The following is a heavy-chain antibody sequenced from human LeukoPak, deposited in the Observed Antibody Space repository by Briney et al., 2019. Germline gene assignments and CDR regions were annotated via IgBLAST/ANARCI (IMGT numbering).Heavy chain of an antibody. CDR3: ATSFVTRGIISAY. D-gene: IGHD3-10*01. CDR1: GGSFSEYY. V-gene: IGHV4-34*01. J-gene: IGHJ4*02. Sequence: TSETLSLTCAVYGGSFSEYYWNWIRQSPGEGLEWIGEISHSGGIKYNPSLKSRVTMSPDTSKNQFSLKLRSVTAAETAIYYCATSFVTRGIISAYWGQGTPVTVSS. CDR2: ISHSGGI.